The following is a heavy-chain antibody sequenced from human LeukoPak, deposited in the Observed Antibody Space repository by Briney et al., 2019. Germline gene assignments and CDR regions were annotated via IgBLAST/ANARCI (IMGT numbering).Heavy chain of an antibody. D-gene: IGHD2-21*02. CDR2: VIPILDIT. CDR3: AVLSDGAYCGGDCFYLDS. V-gene: IGHV1-69*10. Sequence: SVKVSCKASGGTFSSHAVNWVRQAPGQGLEWMGGVIPILDITDYAQKFQGRLTITADKSTGTGYMELSSLRSEDSAVYYCAVLSDGAYCGGDCFYLDSWGQGTLVAVSS. CDR1: GGTFSSHA. J-gene: IGHJ5*01.